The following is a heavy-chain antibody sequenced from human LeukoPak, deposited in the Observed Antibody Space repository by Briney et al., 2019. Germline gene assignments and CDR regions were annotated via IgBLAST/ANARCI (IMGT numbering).Heavy chain of an antibody. CDR3: VAAAGTLLDY. Sequence: PGGSLRLSCAASGFTFSDYWMHWVRQAPGKGLVWVSRISSDGSRVTYADSVKGRFTISRDNAKNTLYLQMNSLRAEDTAVYYCVAAAGTLLDYWGQGTLVTVSS. CDR1: GFTFSDYW. J-gene: IGHJ4*02. D-gene: IGHD6-13*01. CDR2: ISSDGSRV. V-gene: IGHV3-74*01.